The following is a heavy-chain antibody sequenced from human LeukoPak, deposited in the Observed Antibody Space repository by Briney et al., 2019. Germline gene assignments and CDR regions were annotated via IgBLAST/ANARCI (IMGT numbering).Heavy chain of an antibody. CDR2: IVPNSGDT. CDR3: ARGGVVTSVGHSFYYGMDV. J-gene: IGHJ6*02. Sequence: ASVKVSCKTSGYTFTGYYMLWVRQAPGQGLEWMGRIVPNSGDTNYAQKFQGRVTLTRDTSISTAYMELSRLRSDDTAIYYCARGGVVTSVGHSFYYGMDVWGQGTTVTVSS. CDR1: GYTFTGYY. D-gene: IGHD3-22*01. V-gene: IGHV1-2*06.